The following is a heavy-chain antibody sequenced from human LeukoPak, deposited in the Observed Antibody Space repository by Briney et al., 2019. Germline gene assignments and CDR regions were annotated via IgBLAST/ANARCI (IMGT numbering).Heavy chain of an antibody. D-gene: IGHD6-19*01. Sequence: GGSLRLSCAASGFTFNSYAMSWVRQAPGKGLEWVSGLSANGGVTYYADSVQGRFTISRNNSKNTLYLQMNSLRAEDTALYYCAKDFMYSSSWFDYWGQGTLVTVSS. CDR2: LSANGGVT. CDR1: GFTFNSYA. J-gene: IGHJ5*01. V-gene: IGHV3-23*01. CDR3: AKDFMYSSSWFDY.